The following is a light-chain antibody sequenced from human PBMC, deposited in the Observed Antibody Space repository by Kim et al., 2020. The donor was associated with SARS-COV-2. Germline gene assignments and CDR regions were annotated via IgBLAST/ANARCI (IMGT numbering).Light chain of an antibody. CDR1: QSLLHSNGYNY. CDR3: MQALQTSIT. CDR2: LGS. Sequence: PASISCRSSQSLLHSNGYNYLDWYLQKPGQSPQFLIYLGSNRASGVPDRFSGSGSGTDFTLKISRVEAEDVGVYYCMQALQTSITFGQGTRLEIK. V-gene: IGKV2-28*01. J-gene: IGKJ5*01.